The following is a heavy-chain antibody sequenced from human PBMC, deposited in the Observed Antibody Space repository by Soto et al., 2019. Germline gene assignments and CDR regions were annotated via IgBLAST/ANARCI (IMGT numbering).Heavy chain of an antibody. CDR1: GCTFSSYT. Sequence: QVQLVQSGAEVKKPGSSVKVSCKASGCTFSSYTISWVRQAPGQGLEWMGRIIPIIGIANYAQKFQGRVTITADKSTSTAYMELSSLRAEDTAVYYCASTVNYDILSALFDPWGQGTLVTVSS. CDR3: ASTVNYDILSALFDP. V-gene: IGHV1-69*02. D-gene: IGHD3-9*01. J-gene: IGHJ5*02. CDR2: IIPIIGIA.